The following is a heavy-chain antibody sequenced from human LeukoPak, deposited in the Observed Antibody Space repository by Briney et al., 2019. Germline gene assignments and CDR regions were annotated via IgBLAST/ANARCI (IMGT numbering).Heavy chain of an antibody. V-gene: IGHV3-48*02. Sequence: PGGSVRLSCTASGFIASSNYMSWVRQAPGKGLEWVSYIGGSGSPIYYADSVKGRFTISRDNAKNSLYLQMNSLRDEDTAVYYCAHLGTSDYWGQGTLVTVSS. CDR1: GFIASSNY. CDR2: IGGSGSPI. D-gene: IGHD7-27*01. CDR3: AHLGTSDY. J-gene: IGHJ4*02.